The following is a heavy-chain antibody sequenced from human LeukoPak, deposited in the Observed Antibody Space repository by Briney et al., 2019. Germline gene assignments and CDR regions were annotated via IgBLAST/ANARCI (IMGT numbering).Heavy chain of an antibody. Sequence: ASVKVSCKASGYTFTDYYMHWVRQAPGQGPEWMGWINLHSGGTDYAQKFRGRVTLTRDTSISTAYMELSRLRSDDTAVYYCARMDCSGGSCYHYYYGMDVWGQGTTVAVSS. CDR1: GYTFTDYY. J-gene: IGHJ6*02. CDR2: INLHSGGT. CDR3: ARMDCSGGSCYHYYYGMDV. D-gene: IGHD2-15*01. V-gene: IGHV1-2*02.